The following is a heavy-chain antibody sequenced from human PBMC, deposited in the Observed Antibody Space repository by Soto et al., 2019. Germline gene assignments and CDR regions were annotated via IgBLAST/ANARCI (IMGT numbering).Heavy chain of an antibody. V-gene: IGHV1-3*05. CDR3: ARGAWWLFDY. D-gene: IGHD2-8*02. CDR1: GYTFTSYA. Sequence: QVQLVQSGAEEKKPGASVKVSCKASGYTFTSYAIHWVRQAPGQRLERMGWINAGNGNTKYSQKFQGRVTVTRDTSASTAHMELSSLKSEDTAVYYCARGAWWLFDYWGQGTLVTVSS. J-gene: IGHJ4*02. CDR2: INAGNGNT.